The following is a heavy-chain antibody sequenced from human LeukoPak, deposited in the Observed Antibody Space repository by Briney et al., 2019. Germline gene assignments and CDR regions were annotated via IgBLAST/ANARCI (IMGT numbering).Heavy chain of an antibody. CDR2: INPSGGST. D-gene: IGHD3-10*01. Sequence: ASVKISCKASGYTFTSYYMHWVRQARGQGLEWMGIINPSGGSTSYIQKFQGRVTMTRDTSTSTVYMELSSLRSEDTAVYYCARDPPTEGSGSYYPSYYFDYWGQGTLVTVSS. V-gene: IGHV1-46*01. CDR1: GYTFTSYY. CDR3: ARDPPTEGSGSYYPSYYFDY. J-gene: IGHJ4*02.